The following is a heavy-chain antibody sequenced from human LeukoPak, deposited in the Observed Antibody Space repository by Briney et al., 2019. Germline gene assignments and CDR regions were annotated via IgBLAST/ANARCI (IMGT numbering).Heavy chain of an antibody. CDR3: ARDGYQPLDVTYFQH. CDR2: ISAYNGNT. D-gene: IGHD2-2*01. V-gene: IGHV1-18*01. J-gene: IGHJ1*01. Sequence: APVKVSCKASGYTFTSYGITWVRQAPGQGLEWMGWISAYNGNTNYPQKLQGRVTMTTDTSTSTAYMELRSLRSDDTAVYYCARDGYQPLDVTYFQHWGQGTLVTVSS. CDR1: GYTFTSYG.